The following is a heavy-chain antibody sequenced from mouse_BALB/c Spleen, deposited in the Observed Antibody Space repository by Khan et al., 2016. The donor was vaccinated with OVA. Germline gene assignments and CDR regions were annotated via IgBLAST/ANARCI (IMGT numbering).Heavy chain of an antibody. CDR3: ARNRESDYFDY. CDR1: GFSLTSYG. Sequence: QVQLKESGPGLVAPSQSLSITCTVSGFSLTSYGIHWVRQPPGKGLEWLGIIWAGGSTNYNSALMSRLSISKDNTRSQVFLNMISLQTDDTAMYFCARNRESDYFDYWGQGTTLTVSS. J-gene: IGHJ2*01. CDR2: IWAGGST. V-gene: IGHV2-9*02.